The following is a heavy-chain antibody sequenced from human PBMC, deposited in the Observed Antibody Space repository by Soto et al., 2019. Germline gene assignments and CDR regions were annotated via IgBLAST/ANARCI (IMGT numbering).Heavy chain of an antibody. CDR1: GFTFTSHA. CDR2: MTSNGDRA. J-gene: IGHJ4*02. Sequence: EVQLVESGGGLVQPGGSLRLSCAASGFTFTSHAIQWVRQAPGKGLEYVSSMTSNGDRADYANSVKGRFTVSRDESKNTLYLQMDSLRTEDMAVYYCARERGEYTSGWYDYWGQGTVVIVSS. V-gene: IGHV3-64*01. CDR3: ARERGEYTSGWYDY. D-gene: IGHD6-19*01.